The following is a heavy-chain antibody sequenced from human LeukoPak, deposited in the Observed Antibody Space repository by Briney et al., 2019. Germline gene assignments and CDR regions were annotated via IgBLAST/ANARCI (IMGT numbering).Heavy chain of an antibody. J-gene: IGHJ5*02. V-gene: IGHV4-59*08. CDR3: ARPTARLGWFDP. CDR1: GGSISRYY. D-gene: IGHD6-6*01. CDR2: IYSSGST. Sequence: SETLSLTCTVSGGSISRYYWSWIRQPPGKGLEWIGYIYSSGSTNYNPSLKSRVTISVDTSKNQFSLKLSSVTAADTAVYYCARPTARLGWFDPWGQGTLVTVSS.